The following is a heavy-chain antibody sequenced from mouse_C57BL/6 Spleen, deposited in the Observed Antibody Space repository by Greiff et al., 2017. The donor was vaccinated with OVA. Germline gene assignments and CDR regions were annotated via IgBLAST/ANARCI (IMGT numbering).Heavy chain of an antibody. CDR3: ARDAYGNYYAMDY. V-gene: IGHV7-1*01. CDR2: SRNKANDYTT. D-gene: IGHD1-1*01. CDR1: GFTFSDFY. Sequence: EVMLVESGGGLVQSGRSLRLSCATSGFTFSDFYMEWVRQAPGKGLEWIAASRNKANDYTTEYSASVKGRFIVSRDTSQSILYLQMNALRAEDNAIYYCARDAYGNYYAMDYWGQGTSVTVSS. J-gene: IGHJ4*01.